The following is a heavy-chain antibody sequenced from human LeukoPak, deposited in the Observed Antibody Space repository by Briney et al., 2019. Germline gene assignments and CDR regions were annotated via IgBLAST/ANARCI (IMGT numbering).Heavy chain of an antibody. CDR2: MNPNSGNT. Sequence: ASVKVSCKAAGYTFTSYDINWVRQATGQGPEWMGWMNPNSGNTGYAQKFQGRVTISRNSSTNTAYMELSSLRPEDTAVYYCARGGRDCSGGTCYRWFDPWGQGTPVTVSS. J-gene: IGHJ5*02. D-gene: IGHD2-15*01. CDR1: GYTFTSYD. V-gene: IGHV1-8*03. CDR3: ARGGRDCSGGTCYRWFDP.